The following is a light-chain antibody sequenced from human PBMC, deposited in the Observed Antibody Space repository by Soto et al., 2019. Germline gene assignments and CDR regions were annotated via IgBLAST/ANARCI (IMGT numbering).Light chain of an antibody. V-gene: IGKV3-20*01. Sequence: EIVLTQSPGTLSLSPGERATLSCRASQSVSSSNLALYYQKPGQPPRLLIFGASSRATGIPDRFSGSGSGTDFTLTISRVEPEDFAMYYCQQYGGSTIFTFGQGTKLEI. CDR3: QQYGGSTIFT. CDR2: GAS. CDR1: QSVSSSN. J-gene: IGKJ2*01.